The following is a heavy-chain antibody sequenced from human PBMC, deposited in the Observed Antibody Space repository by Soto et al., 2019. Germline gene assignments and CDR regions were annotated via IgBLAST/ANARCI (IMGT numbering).Heavy chain of an antibody. J-gene: IGHJ4*02. D-gene: IGHD6-19*01. Sequence: GGSLRLSCAASGFTFSSYGMSWVRQAPGKGLEWVSSINGNGGNTYYADSVRGRFTISRDNSKNTLYLQMNSLRAEDTAVYYCAKRDTSGSYYFDYWGRGTLVTVSS. CDR1: GFTFSSYG. CDR3: AKRDTSGSYYFDY. V-gene: IGHV3-23*01. CDR2: INGNGGNT.